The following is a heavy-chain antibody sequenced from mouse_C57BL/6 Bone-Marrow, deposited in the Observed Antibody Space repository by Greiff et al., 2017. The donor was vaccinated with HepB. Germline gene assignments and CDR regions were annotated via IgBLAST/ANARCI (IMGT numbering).Heavy chain of an antibody. CDR3: ASQSPIYYDGSSYLDY. J-gene: IGHJ2*01. V-gene: IGHV5-4*01. Sequence: EVQRVESGGGLVKPGGSLKLSCAASGFTFSSYAMSWVRQTPEKRLEWVATISDGGSYTYYPDNVKGRFTISRDNAKNNLYLQMSHLKSEDTAMYYCASQSPIYYDGSSYLDYWGQGTTLTVSS. D-gene: IGHD1-1*01. CDR2: ISDGGSYT. CDR1: GFTFSSYA.